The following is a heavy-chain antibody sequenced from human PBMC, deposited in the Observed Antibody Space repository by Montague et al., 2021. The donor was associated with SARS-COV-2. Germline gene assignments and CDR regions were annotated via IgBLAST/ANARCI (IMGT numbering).Heavy chain of an antibody. CDR3: ARGARQGYGFRLGSFDY. D-gene: IGHD3-10*01. V-gene: IGHV4-34*01. CDR1: GGSFSGYY. CDR2: INHSGST. Sequence: SETLSLTCAVYGGSFSGYYRNWIRQPPGKGLEWIGEINHSGSTNYNPSLKSRVTMSVDTSKNQFSLKLSSVTAAGTAVYYCARGARQGYGFRLGSFDYWGQGTLVTVSS. J-gene: IGHJ4*02.